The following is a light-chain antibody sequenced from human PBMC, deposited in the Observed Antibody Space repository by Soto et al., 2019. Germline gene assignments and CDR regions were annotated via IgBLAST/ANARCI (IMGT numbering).Light chain of an antibody. Sequence: DIQMTQSPSSVSASVGDRVTITCRASQTLNNYLTWFQQKPGKAPKVLIYAASTLQSGVPSRFSGSGSGAEFTLTISSLQPEDFATYYCQQSFSPLLTVGGGTKVDIK. CDR1: QTLNNY. CDR3: QQSFSPLLT. V-gene: IGKV1-39*01. J-gene: IGKJ4*01. CDR2: AAS.